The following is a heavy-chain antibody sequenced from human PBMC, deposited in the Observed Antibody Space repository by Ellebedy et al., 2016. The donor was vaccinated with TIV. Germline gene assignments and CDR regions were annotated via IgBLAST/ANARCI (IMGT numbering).Heavy chain of an antibody. J-gene: IGHJ4*02. CDR3: ARGIYGSGSVDY. D-gene: IGHD3-10*01. V-gene: IGHV4-34*01. Sequence: GSLRLSCAASGFTVSSYYMSWVRQAPGKGLEWIGEIIQSGTMNYSPSLKSRVTISVDKSKNQFSLRLSSVTAADTAVYFCARGIYGSGSVDYWGQGTLVTVSS. CDR1: GFTVSSYY. CDR2: IIQSGTM.